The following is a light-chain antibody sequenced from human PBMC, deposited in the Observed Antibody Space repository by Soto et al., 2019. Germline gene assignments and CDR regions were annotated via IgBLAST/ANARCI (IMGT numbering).Light chain of an antibody. CDR2: GES. Sequence: DIVLTQSPGTLSVSPGDSATLSCRASQSLRSTSLAWYQQKPGQAPRLLMYGESSRATGIPDRFSGSGSGTELNLTISRLQSEDFAVYYCQQYNNWPRTCGQGTKVDIK. CDR1: QSLRSTS. J-gene: IGKJ1*01. CDR3: QQYNNWPRT. V-gene: IGKV3-20*01.